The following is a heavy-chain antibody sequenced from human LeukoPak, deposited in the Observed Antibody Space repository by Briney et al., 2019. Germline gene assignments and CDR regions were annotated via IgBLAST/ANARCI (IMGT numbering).Heavy chain of an antibody. CDR3: AKDRITMIVVVPFYGMDV. CDR1: GFTFSRYW. CDR2: INNDGSST. Sequence: GGSLRLSCAASGFTFSRYWMHWVRQAPGKGLVWVSRINNDGSSTSYADSVKGRFTISRDNAKNRLYVQMNSLRVEDTAVYYCAKDRITMIVVVPFYGMDVWGQGTTVTVSS. D-gene: IGHD3-22*01. J-gene: IGHJ6*02. V-gene: IGHV3-74*01.